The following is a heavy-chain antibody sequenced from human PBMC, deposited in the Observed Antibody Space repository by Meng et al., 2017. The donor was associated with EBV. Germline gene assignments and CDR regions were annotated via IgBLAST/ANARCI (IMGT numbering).Heavy chain of an antibody. D-gene: IGHD5-12*01. V-gene: IGHV4-38-2*02. J-gene: IGHJ5*02. Sequence: QGQLQEAGPGLVKPSETLSLTCTVSGDSISDYYWSWIRQPPGKGLEWIGSIYYSGSTYYNPSLKSRVTISVDTSKNQFSLKLSSVTAADTAVYYCARVVATIFTNWFDPWGQGTLVTVSS. CDR2: IYYSGST. CDR1: GDSISDYY. CDR3: ARVVATIFTNWFDP.